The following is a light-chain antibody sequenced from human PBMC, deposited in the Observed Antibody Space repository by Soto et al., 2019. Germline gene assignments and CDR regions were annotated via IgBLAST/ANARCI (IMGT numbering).Light chain of an antibody. CDR1: QSVSSSY. V-gene: IGKV3-20*01. J-gene: IGKJ1*01. CDR3: QQYGSSPWT. CDR2: GAS. Sequence: EIVLTQSPGTLSLSPGERATLSCRASQSVSSSYLAWYQQKPGQAPRLLIYGASIRATGIPDRFSGSGSGTDCTLTISRLEPEDFAVYYCQQYGSSPWTFGQGTKVEIK.